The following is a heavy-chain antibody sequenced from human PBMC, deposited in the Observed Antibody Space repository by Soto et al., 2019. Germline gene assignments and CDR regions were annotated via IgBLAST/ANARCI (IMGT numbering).Heavy chain of an antibody. V-gene: IGHV3-7*03. Sequence: EVQLVESGGGLVQPGGSLRLSCAASGFTFSSYWMTWVRQAPGKGLEWVANIKGDGSEKYYVESVKGRFTISRDNAKNSLYLQMNSLRAEESAMYYCARVNGGSGVWYMDVWGKGTTVTVSS. CDR3: ARVNGGSGVWYMDV. CDR1: GFTFSSYW. D-gene: IGHD3-10*01. J-gene: IGHJ6*03. CDR2: IKGDGSEK.